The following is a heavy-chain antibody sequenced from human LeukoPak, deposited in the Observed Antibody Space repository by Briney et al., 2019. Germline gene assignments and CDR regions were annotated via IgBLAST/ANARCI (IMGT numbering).Heavy chain of an antibody. J-gene: IGHJ5*02. D-gene: IGHD6-19*01. Sequence: GGSLRLSCAASGFTFGDYYMNWIRQAPGKGLEWVSYISTAGTYTNYADSVKGRFTISRDNAKNSLYLQMNSLRAEDTAVYYCARAKQWLATDPWGQGTLVTVSS. CDR3: ARAKQWLATDP. V-gene: IGHV3-11*06. CDR2: ISTAGTYT. CDR1: GFTFGDYY.